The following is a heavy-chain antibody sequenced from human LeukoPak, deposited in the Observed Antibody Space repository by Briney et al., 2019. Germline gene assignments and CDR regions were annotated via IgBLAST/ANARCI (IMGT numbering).Heavy chain of an antibody. J-gene: IGHJ4*02. CDR2: ISGSGSGGST. Sequence: GSLRLSCAGSGFTFSSSAMSWVRQAPGKGLEWVSSISGSGSGGSTYYADSVKGRFTISRDNSKNTLYLQMNSLIAEDTAVYYCAKSGYNRFDYWGQGTRVTVSS. D-gene: IGHD5-24*01. CDR3: AKSGYNRFDY. V-gene: IGHV3-23*01. CDR1: GFTFSSSA.